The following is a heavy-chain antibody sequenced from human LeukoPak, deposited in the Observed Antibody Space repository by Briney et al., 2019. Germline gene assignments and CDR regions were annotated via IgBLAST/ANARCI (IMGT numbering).Heavy chain of an antibody. Sequence: SETLSLTCTVSGGSISSSSHYWGWIRQPPGKGLEWIGSIYYSGSTYYNPSLKSRVTISVDTSKNQFSLKLSSVTAADTAVYYCARPGSTSQTAAKPFAYWGQGTLVTVSS. D-gene: IGHD6-13*01. J-gene: IGHJ4*02. V-gene: IGHV4-39*01. CDR1: GGSISSSSHY. CDR2: IYYSGST. CDR3: ARPGSTSQTAAKPFAY.